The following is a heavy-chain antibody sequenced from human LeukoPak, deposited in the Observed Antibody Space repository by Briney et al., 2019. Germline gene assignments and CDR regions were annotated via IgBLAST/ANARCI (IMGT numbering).Heavy chain of an antibody. CDR1: GYTFTSHG. V-gene: IGHV1-18*01. CDR3: ARDWPTVITDY. J-gene: IGHJ4*02. Sequence: ASVKVSCKTSGYTFTSHGISWVRQAPGQGLEWMGWISTSKGDTNYAQKFKGRLTMTTDRSTYTAYMELRSLSSDDTAVYYCARDWPTVITDYWGQGTVVTVSS. D-gene: IGHD4-11*01. CDR2: ISTSKGDT.